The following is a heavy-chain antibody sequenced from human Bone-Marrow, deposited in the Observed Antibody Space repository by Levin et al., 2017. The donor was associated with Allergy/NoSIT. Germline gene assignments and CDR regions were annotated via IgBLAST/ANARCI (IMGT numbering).Heavy chain of an antibody. D-gene: IGHD5-12*01. CDR2: ISGSGGST. CDR3: ARPRWIVATIPGSGFDY. CDR1: GFTFSSYA. V-gene: IGHV3-23*01. J-gene: IGHJ4*02. Sequence: PGGSLRLSCAASGFTFSSYAMSWVRQAPGKGLEWVSAISGSGGSTYYADSVKGRFTISRDNSKNTLYLQMNSLRAEDTAVYYCARPRWIVATIPGSGFDYWGQGTLVTVSS.